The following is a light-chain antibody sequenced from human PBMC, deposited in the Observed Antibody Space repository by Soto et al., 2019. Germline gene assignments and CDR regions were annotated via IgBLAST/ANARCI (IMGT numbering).Light chain of an antibody. J-gene: IGKJ5*01. Sequence: DIQMTQSPSSLSASVGDRVTITCRGSQGISSFVAWYQQKPGKVPRLLISGASTLQSGVPSRFSGSGSGTDFTLTITSLQPEDVATYYCQKYSSVITFGQGTRLEIK. CDR3: QKYSSVIT. V-gene: IGKV1-27*01. CDR2: GAS. CDR1: QGISSF.